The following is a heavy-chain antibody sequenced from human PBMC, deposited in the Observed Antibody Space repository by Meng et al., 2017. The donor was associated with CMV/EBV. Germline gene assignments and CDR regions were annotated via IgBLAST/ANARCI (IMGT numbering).Heavy chain of an antibody. J-gene: IGHJ4*02. CDR1: GGSISSSNW. CDR2: IYHSGST. Sequence: GSLRLSCAVSGGSISSSNWWSWVRRPPGKGLEWIGEIYHSGSTNYNPSLKSRVTISVDKSKNQFSLKLSSVTAADTAVYYCARSPDSGSSGFDYWGQGTLVTVSS. V-gene: IGHV4-4*02. D-gene: IGHD1-26*01. CDR3: ARSPDSGSSGFDY.